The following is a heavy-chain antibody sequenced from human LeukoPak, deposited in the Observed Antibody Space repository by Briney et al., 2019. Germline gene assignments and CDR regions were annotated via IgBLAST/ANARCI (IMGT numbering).Heavy chain of an antibody. CDR3: ARQTGSGLFILP. CDR1: GGSISSSSYY. D-gene: IGHD3/OR15-3a*01. J-gene: IGHJ4*02. CDR2: IYYSGST. V-gene: IGHV4-39*01. Sequence: SETLSLTCNVSGGSISSSSYYWGWIRQPPGKGLEWIGSIYYSGSTYYNPSLKSRVTISVDTSKNQFSLKLSSVTAADTAVYYCARQTGSGLFILPGGQGTLVTVS.